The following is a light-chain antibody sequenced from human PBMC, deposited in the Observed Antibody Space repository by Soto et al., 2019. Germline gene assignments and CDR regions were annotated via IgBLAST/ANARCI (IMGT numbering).Light chain of an antibody. CDR2: DAS. V-gene: IGKV3-11*01. CDR1: QSVRSS. CDR3: QQRSDWPPELT. Sequence: DIVLTQSPATLTLSPGDRATLSCRASQSVRSSLAWYQQKPCQAPRLLIYDASKRATGIPARFSGSASGTDFTLTISSLEPGDFAVYYCQQRSDWPPELTFGGGTKVDIK. J-gene: IGKJ4*01.